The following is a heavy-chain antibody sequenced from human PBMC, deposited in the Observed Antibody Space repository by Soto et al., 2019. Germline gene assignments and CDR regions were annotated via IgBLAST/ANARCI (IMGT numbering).Heavy chain of an antibody. J-gene: IGHJ4*02. CDR3: ARGGCTSTSCLDY. CDR2: INNDGSST. D-gene: IGHD2-2*01. Sequence: EVQLVESGGGLVQPGGSLRLSCAASGFTFSSNWMHWVRQAPGKGLVWVSRINNDGSSTNYGDSVKGRFTISRDNAKNTLYRQMNSLRADDTAVYYCARGGCTSTSCLDYWGQGTLVTVSS. CDR1: GFTFSSNW. V-gene: IGHV3-74*01.